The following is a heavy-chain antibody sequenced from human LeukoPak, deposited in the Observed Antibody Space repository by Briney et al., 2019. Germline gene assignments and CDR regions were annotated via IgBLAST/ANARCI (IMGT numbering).Heavy chain of an antibody. CDR3: ARFPSSDY. J-gene: IGHJ4*02. CDR2: IYSGGST. CDR1: GFTFNNYG. V-gene: IGHV3-53*01. Sequence: GGSLRLSCAASGFTFNNYGMHWVRQAPGKGLEWVSVIYSGGSTYYADSVKGRFTISRDNSKNTLYLQMNSLRAEDTAVYYCARFPSSDYWGQGTLVTVSS.